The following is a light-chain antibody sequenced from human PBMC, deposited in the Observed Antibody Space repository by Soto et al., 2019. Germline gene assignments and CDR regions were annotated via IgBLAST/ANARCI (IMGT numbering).Light chain of an antibody. CDR2: AAS. V-gene: IGKV1-39*01. CDR3: QQSYNTPLT. Sequence: DIQMTQSPSSLSASVGDRVTITCRASQSISSYLNWYQQKPGKAPKLLIYAASSLQSGVPSRFSGSGSGTDFTLTISSLQPEDFTTYYCQQSYNTPLTCGGETKVEIK. J-gene: IGKJ4*01. CDR1: QSISSY.